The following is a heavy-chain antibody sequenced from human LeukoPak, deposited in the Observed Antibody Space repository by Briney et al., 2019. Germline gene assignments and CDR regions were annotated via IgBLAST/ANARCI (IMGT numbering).Heavy chain of an antibody. J-gene: IGHJ4*02. CDR1: GFTFDDYT. Sequence: PGGSLRLSCAASGFTFDDYTMSWVRQAPGQGLEWVSGINWNGGSTGYVDSVKGRFTISRDNAKNSLYLQMNSLRAEDTAVYYCARDGSGRVPEMSAPDYWGQGTLVTVSS. V-gene: IGHV3-20*04. CDR2: INWNGGST. CDR3: ARDGSGRVPEMSAPDY. D-gene: IGHD3-10*01.